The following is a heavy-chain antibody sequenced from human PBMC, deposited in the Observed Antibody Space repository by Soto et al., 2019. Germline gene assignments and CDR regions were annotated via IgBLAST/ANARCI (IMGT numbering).Heavy chain of an antibody. CDR3: AREVAAAGSGNSNNWFDP. D-gene: IGHD6-13*01. CDR2: INPSGGST. CDR1: GYTFTSYY. Sequence: QVQLVQSGAEVKKPGASVKVSCKASGYTFTSYYMHWVRQAPGQGREWMGIINPSGGSTSYAQKFQGRVTMTMDTSTSTVYMELSSLRSEETAVYYCAREVAAAGSGNSNNWFDPWGQGTLVTVSS. V-gene: IGHV1-46*03. J-gene: IGHJ5*02.